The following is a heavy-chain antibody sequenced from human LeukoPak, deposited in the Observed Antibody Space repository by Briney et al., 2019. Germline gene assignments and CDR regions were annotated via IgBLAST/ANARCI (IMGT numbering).Heavy chain of an antibody. D-gene: IGHD1-26*01. J-gene: IGHJ2*01. CDR2: IGSSGSGGNT. Sequence: GGSPRLSCVASGVTLSNYAMSWARQAPGKGLEWVSGIGSSGSGGNTYYADSVKGRFTISRDSSRNTLFLHMNTLRAEDTAIYYCAKDRTVGASYWYFDLWGRGTLVTVSS. V-gene: IGHV3-23*01. CDR3: AKDRTVGASYWYFDL. CDR1: GVTLSNYA.